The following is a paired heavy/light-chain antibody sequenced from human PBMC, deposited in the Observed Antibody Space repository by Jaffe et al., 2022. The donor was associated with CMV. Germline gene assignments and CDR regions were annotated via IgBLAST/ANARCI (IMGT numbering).Heavy chain of an antibody. CDR3: ARVPKSAAFNWFDP. CDR1: GYRFTSYW. V-gene: IGHV5-51*01. D-gene: IGHD6-13*01. J-gene: IGHJ5*02. Sequence: EVQLVQSGAEVKKPGESLKISCKGSGYRFTSYWIAWVRQMPGKGLECMGIIYPGDSDTRYSPSFRGQVTISADKSISTAYLQWSSLKASDTAMYYCARVPKSAAFNWFDPWGQGTLVTVSS. CDR2: IYPGDSDT.
Light chain of an antibody. J-gene: IGLJ3*02. CDR1: NSDVGSYDL. CDR3: CSYAGSGTLGV. CDR2: EVS. Sequence: QSALTQPASVSGSPGQSITISCTGTNSDVGSYDLVSWYQQHPGKAPKLMIYEVSERPSGVSNRFSGSKSGNTASLTISGLQAEDEADYYCCSYAGSGTLGVFGGGTKLTVL. V-gene: IGLV2-23*02.